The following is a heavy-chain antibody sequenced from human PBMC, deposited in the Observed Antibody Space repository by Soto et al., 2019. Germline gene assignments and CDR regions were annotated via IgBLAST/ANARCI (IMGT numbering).Heavy chain of an antibody. CDR3: ARHFDVDPSLDHYYFDL. D-gene: IGHD3-9*01. CDR2: IYASGRT. V-gene: IGHV4-4*07. J-gene: IGHJ2*01. CDR1: GVSITPYF. Sequence: ETLSPTCTVSGVSITPYFWSWIRQPAGEAPEWLGHIYASGRTTYNPSLKGRVTMFVSQTQVSLRLTSVTAADTAVYYCARHFDVDPSLDHYYFDLWGRGALVTVSS.